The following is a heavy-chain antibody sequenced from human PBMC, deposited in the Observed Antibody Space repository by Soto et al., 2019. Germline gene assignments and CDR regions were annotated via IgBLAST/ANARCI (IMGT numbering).Heavy chain of an antibody. V-gene: IGHV1-18*01. CDR2: ISANNDHT. CDR3: ARGTYFDS. Sequence: QVQLVQSGAEVKKPGASVKVSCKASGYTLNTYGITWVRQAPGQGLEWMGWISANNDHTNYPQKLQGRVTMTTDTSARTACMELRSLTSDDAAVYCCARGTYFDSWGQGTLVTVSS. J-gene: IGHJ4*02. CDR1: GYTLNTYG.